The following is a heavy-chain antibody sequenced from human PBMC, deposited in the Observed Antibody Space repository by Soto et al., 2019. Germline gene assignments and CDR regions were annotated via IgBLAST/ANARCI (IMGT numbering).Heavy chain of an antibody. J-gene: IGHJ6*02. CDR3: ARDSGLGNYYYGMDV. Sequence: SETLSLTCTVSGGSISSGDYYWSWIRQPPGKGLEWIGYIYYSGSTYYNPSLKSRATISVDTSKNQFSLKLSSATAADTAVYYCARDSGLGNYYYGMDVWGQGTTVTVSS. CDR2: IYYSGST. CDR1: GGSISSGDYY. D-gene: IGHD1-26*01. V-gene: IGHV4-30-4*01.